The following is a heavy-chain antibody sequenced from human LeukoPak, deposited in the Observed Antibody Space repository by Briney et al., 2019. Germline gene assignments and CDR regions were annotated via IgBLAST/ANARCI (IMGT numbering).Heavy chain of an antibody. CDR1: GGTFSSYA. V-gene: IGHV1-69*05. D-gene: IGHD3-3*01. Sequence: SVKVSCKASGGTFSSYAISWVRQAPGQGLEWMGRIIPIFGTANYAQKFQGRVTITTDESTSTAYMELSSLRSEDTAVYYCARTDYDFWSGNTGGAFDIWGQRDNGHRLF. J-gene: IGHJ3*02. CDR2: IIPIFGTA. CDR3: ARTDYDFWSGNTGGAFDI.